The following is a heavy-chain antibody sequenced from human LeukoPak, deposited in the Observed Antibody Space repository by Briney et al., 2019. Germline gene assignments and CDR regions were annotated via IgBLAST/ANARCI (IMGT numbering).Heavy chain of an antibody. CDR1: GGSFNGYY. CDR2: INHSGST. D-gene: IGHD3-10*01. Sequence: SETLSLTCSVYGGSFNGYYWSWIRQPPGKGLEWLGEINHSGSTNYNPSLKSRVSMSVDTSKKQFYLRLSSVTAADTAVYYCARRLGRKFGERFYYYHYMDVWGKGTTVTISS. CDR3: ARRLGRKFGERFYYYHYMDV. J-gene: IGHJ6*03. V-gene: IGHV4-34*01.